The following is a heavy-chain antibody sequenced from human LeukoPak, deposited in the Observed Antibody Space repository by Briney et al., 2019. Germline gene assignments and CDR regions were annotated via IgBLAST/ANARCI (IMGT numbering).Heavy chain of an antibody. CDR2: ISSSSTI. D-gene: IGHD1-14*01. Sequence: GGSLRLSCAASGFTFSSYSMNWFRQAPGKGLEWVSYISSSSTIYYADSVKGRFTISRDNSKNTLYLQMNSLRAEDTAVYYCAKDQRSKPSPLDYWGQGTLVTVSS. CDR3: AKDQRSKPSPLDY. J-gene: IGHJ4*02. V-gene: IGHV3-48*01. CDR1: GFTFSSYS.